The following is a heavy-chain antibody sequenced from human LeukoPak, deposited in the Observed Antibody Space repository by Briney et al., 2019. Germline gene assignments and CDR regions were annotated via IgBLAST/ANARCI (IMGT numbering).Heavy chain of an antibody. V-gene: IGHV4-34*01. CDR2: INHSGST. CDR3: ARAPSGWLQSDWFDP. Sequence: PSETLSLTCAVYGGSFSGYYWSWIRQPPGKGLERIGEINHSGSTNYNPSLKSRVTISVDTSKNQFSLKLSSVTAADTAVYYCARAPSGWLQSDWFDPWGQGTLVTVSS. J-gene: IGHJ5*02. D-gene: IGHD5-24*01. CDR1: GGSFSGYY.